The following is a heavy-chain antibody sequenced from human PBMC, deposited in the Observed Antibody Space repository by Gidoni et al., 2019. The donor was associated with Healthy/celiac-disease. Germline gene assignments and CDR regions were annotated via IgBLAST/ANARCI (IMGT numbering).Heavy chain of an antibody. Sequence: QVQLVQSRAEVKKPGASVKLSCKSSGSTFSSYAISWVRQAPGQGLEWMGGIITIFGTANYAQKLQGRVTITADESTSTDEMELSSVRSEGTAVYYCARDPSLSNTVATHDFDYWGQGTLVTVSS. J-gene: IGHJ4*02. D-gene: IGHD2-21*02. CDR1: GSTFSSYA. CDR3: ARDPSLSNTVATHDFDY. V-gene: IGHV1-69*01. CDR2: IITIFGTA.